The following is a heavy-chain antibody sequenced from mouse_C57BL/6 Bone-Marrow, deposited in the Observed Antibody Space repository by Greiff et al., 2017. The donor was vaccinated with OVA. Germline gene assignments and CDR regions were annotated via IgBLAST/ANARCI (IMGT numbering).Heavy chain of an antibody. CDR2: IYPGSGST. V-gene: IGHV1-55*01. CDR3: AREDGDYGYWYFDV. Sequence: QVQLQQSGAELVKPGASVKMSCKASGYTFTSYWITWVKQRPGQGLEWIGDIYPGSGSTNYNEKFKSKATLTVDTSSSTAYMQLSSLTSEDSAVYYCAREDGDYGYWYFDVWGTGTTVTVSS. J-gene: IGHJ1*03. CDR1: GYTFTSYW. D-gene: IGHD2-13*01.